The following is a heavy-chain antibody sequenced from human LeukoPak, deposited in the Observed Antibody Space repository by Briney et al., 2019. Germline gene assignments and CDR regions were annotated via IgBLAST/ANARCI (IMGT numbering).Heavy chain of an antibody. CDR1: GFTFSSYA. CDR2: IIDSGTTT. J-gene: IGHJ4*02. D-gene: IGHD6-6*01. V-gene: IGHV3-23*01. Sequence: ETGGSLRLSCAASGFTFSSYAMSWVRQAPGKGLEWVSGIIDSGTTTYYADSVKGRFTISRDNSKNTLSLQMNSLRAEDTAVYYCAKRVDYSSSSGGYFDNWGQGALVTVSS. CDR3: AKRVDYSSSSGGYFDN.